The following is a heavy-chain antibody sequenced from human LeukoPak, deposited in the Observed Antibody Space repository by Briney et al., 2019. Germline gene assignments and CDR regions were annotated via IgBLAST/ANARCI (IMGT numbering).Heavy chain of an antibody. CDR2: INHSGST. CDR3: ARGPPPGDLFDY. Sequence: PSETLSLTCGVYGGSFSGNYWSWIRQPPGKGLEWIGEINHSGSTNYNPSLKSRVTISVDTSKNHFSLKLSSVTAADPAVYYCARGPPPGDLFDYWGQGTLVTVSS. J-gene: IGHJ4*02. CDR1: GGSFSGNY. D-gene: IGHD4-17*01. V-gene: IGHV4-34*01.